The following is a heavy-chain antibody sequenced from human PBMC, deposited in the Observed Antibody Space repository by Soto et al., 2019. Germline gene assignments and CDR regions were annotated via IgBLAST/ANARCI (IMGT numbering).Heavy chain of an antibody. CDR1: GVSISSYY. Sequence: SETLSLTCTVSGVSISSYYWSWIRQPPGKGLEWIGYIYYSGSTNYNPSLKSRVTISVDTSKNQFSLKLSSVTAADTAVYYCARDARSSSSTRYGDYPLDYYYMDVWGKGTTVTVSS. J-gene: IGHJ6*03. CDR2: IYYSGST. CDR3: ARDARSSSSTRYGDYPLDYYYMDV. D-gene: IGHD4-17*01. V-gene: IGHV4-59*01.